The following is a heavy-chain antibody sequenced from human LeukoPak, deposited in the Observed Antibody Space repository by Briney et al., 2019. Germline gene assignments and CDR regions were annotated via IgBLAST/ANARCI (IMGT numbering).Heavy chain of an antibody. D-gene: IGHD3-22*01. J-gene: IGHJ2*01. CDR1: GGSISSSRYS. CDR3: ARETYYYDSSGYWPSWYFDL. Sequence: SETLSLTCTVSGGSISSSRYSWGWIRQPPGKGLEWIGTIYYSGSTYYNPSLKSRVTISVDTSKNQFSLKLSSVTAADTAVYYCARETYYYDSSGYWPSWYFDLWGRGTLVTVSS. V-gene: IGHV4-39*07. CDR2: IYYSGST.